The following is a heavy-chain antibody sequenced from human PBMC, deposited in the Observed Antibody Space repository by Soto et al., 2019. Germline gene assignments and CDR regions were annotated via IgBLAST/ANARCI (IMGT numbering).Heavy chain of an antibody. Sequence: PSETLSLTCTVSGGSISSYYWSWIRQPPGKGLEWIGYIYYSGSTNYNPSLKSRVTISVDTSKNQFSLKLSSVTAADTAVYYCARRYADCFDFWGQGTLVTV. J-gene: IGHJ4*02. CDR1: GGSISSYY. CDR3: ARRYADCFDF. V-gene: IGHV4-59*08. D-gene: IGHD5-12*01. CDR2: IYYSGST.